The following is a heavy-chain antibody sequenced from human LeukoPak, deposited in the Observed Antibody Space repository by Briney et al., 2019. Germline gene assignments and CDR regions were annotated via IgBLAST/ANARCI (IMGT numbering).Heavy chain of an antibody. CDR1: GFSFRIYA. D-gene: IGHD5-24*01. CDR2: IVGSADDT. CDR3: AKDLLQGDGYWDIDS. J-gene: IGHJ4*02. Sequence: GGSLRLSCAASGFSFRIYAMNWLRPAPGKGLEWISGIVGSADDTRYADSVKGRFTISRDNSKNTLYLQMNSLRAEDTAIYYCAKDLLQGDGYWDIDSWGQGTLVTVSS. V-gene: IGHV3-23*01.